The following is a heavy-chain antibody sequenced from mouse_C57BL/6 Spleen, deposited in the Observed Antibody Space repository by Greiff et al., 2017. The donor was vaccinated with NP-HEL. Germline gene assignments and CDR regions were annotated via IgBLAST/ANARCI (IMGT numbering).Heavy chain of an antibody. CDR3: ARGDNGDFDY. CDR1: GFTFSDYG. CDR2: ISSGSSTI. Sequence: EVQLQQSGGGLVKPGGSLKLSCAASGFTFSDYGMHWVRQAPEKGLEWVAYISSGSSTIYYADTVKGRFTISRDNAKNTLFLQMSSLRSEDTAMYYWARGDNGDFDYWGQGTTLTVSS. D-gene: IGHD1-1*01. J-gene: IGHJ2*01. V-gene: IGHV5-17*01.